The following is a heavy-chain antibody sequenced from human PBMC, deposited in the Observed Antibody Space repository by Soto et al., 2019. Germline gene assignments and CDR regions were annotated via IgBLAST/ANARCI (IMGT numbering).Heavy chain of an antibody. Sequence: SETLSLTCTVSGASINNNDYYWSWIRQTPGKGLEWIGYVYYSGSTDYIPSLKSRLSMSIDKSQNRFTLKLNSVTAADTATYYCARMSYFYDKWYFDLWGRGTLVTVSS. J-gene: IGHJ2*01. CDR3: ARMSYFYDKWYFDL. CDR2: VYYSGST. V-gene: IGHV4-30-4*01. CDR1: GASINNNDYY. D-gene: IGHD3-22*01.